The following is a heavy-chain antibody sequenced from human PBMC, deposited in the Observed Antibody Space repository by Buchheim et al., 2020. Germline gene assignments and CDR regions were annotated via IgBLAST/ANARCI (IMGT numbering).Heavy chain of an antibody. D-gene: IGHD5-18*01. CDR3: ARGRVHRSGYSYGSVEYFYYGMDV. CDR1: GESFSRYY. J-gene: IGHJ6*02. Sequence: QVQLQQWGAGLLKPSETLSLTCAVFGESFSRYYWSWIRQPPGKGLEWIGEINHDGRSNYNPSLKSRLTMSEDTSKNQFYLRLSSVTAADTAVYYCARGRVHRSGYSYGSVEYFYYGMDVWGQGT. CDR2: INHDGRS. V-gene: IGHV4-34*01.